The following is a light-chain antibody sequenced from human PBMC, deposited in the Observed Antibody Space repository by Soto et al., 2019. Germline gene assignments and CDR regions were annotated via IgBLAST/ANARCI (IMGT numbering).Light chain of an antibody. CDR3: QQGSTFPHT. CDR2: GAS. Sequence: DIQMTQSPSSVSASVGDTVTITCRASQGISSSLAWYQQKPGKAPNLLIYGASTLQSGVPSRFSSSGSGTDFTLTISSLQPEDFATYYCQQGSTFPHTFGGGTKVEIK. CDR1: QGISSS. V-gene: IGKV1D-12*01. J-gene: IGKJ4*01.